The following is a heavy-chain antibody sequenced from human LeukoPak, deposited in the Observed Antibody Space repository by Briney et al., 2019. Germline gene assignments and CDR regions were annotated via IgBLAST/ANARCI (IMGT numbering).Heavy chain of an antibody. Sequence: GGSLRLSCAASGFTFSSYWMSWVRQAPGKGLEWVALIIYDGSNKYYTDSVKGRFTISRDNSKNTLYLQMNSLRAEDTAVYYCARDRIAAVGGGSFDIWGQGTIVTVSS. V-gene: IGHV3-30-3*01. J-gene: IGHJ3*02. CDR1: GFTFSSYW. D-gene: IGHD6-13*01. CDR3: ARDRIAAVGGGSFDI. CDR2: IIYDGSNK.